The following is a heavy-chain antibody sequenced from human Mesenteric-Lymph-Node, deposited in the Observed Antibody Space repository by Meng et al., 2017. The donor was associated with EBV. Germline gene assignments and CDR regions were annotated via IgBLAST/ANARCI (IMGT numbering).Heavy chain of an antibody. CDR1: GITVSVNY. CDR2: ISYDGFNK. Sequence: VHLGESGGGLLQPGGSRRLSCAVSGITVSVNYMSWVSQAPGKGLEWVAPISYDGFNKYYADSVKGRFTISRDNSKNTLYLQMDSLRGEDTAVYYCARDQSPSDWGQGTLVTVSS. J-gene: IGHJ4*02. CDR3: ARDQSPSD. V-gene: IGHV3-30-3*01.